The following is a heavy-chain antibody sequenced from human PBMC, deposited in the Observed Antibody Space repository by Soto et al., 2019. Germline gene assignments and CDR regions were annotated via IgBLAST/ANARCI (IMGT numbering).Heavy chain of an antibody. CDR2: IYYSGST. Sequence: SETLSLTCTVSGGSISSYYWSLIRQPPGKGLEWIGYIYYSGSTNYNPSLKSRVTISVDTSKNQFSLKLSSVTAADTAVYYCAREPGSSSWRWFDPWGQGTLVTVSS. J-gene: IGHJ5*02. V-gene: IGHV4-59*01. CDR3: AREPGSSSWRWFDP. D-gene: IGHD6-13*01. CDR1: GGSISSYY.